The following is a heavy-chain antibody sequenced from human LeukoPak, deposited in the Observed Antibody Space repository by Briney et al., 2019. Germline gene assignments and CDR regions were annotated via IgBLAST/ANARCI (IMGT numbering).Heavy chain of an antibody. CDR2: IYYSAST. J-gene: IGHJ5*02. V-gene: IGHV4-39*07. CDR1: GGSISSSSYY. D-gene: IGHD6-13*01. CDR3: AGENSSSWSGWFDP. Sequence: SETLSLTCIVSGGSISSSSYYWGWIRQPPGKGLEWIGTIYYSASTYYKPSLKSRVTMSVATSRNRFSLKLSSVTAADTAVYYCAGENSSSWSGWFDPWGQGTLVTVSS.